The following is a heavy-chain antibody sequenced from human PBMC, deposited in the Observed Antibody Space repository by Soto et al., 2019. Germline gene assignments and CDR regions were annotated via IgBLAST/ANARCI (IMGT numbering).Heavy chain of an antibody. V-gene: IGHV5-51*01. Sequence: GESLKISCKGSGYSFTNYWIGWVRQLPGKGLEWMGSIYPGDSATKYSPSFEGQVSISVDKSINTAYLQWRSLKASDTALYFCARRKLGNYPFHFESWGQGPLVTVYS. CDR2: IYPGDSAT. J-gene: IGHJ4*02. D-gene: IGHD1-7*01. CDR1: GYSFTNYW. CDR3: ARRKLGNYPFHFES.